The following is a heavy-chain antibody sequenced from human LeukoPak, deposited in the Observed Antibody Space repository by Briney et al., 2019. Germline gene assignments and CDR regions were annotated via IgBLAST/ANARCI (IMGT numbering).Heavy chain of an antibody. CDR2: ISSSSSYI. D-gene: IGHD6-13*01. CDR3: TLGSLYSSSWYGDY. Sequence: GGSLRLSCAASGFTFSSYSMNWVRQAPGKGLEWVSSISSSSSYIYYADSVKGRFTISRDNSKNTLYLQMNGLRAEDTAVYYCTLGSLYSSSWYGDYWGQGTLVTVSS. V-gene: IGHV3-21*04. CDR1: GFTFSSYS. J-gene: IGHJ4*02.